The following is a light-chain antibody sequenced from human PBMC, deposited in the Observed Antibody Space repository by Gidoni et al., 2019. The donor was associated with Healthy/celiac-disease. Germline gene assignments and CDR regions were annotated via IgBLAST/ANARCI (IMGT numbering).Light chain of an antibody. Sequence: VMTQSPATLSVSPGERATLSGRASQSVSSNLAWYQQKPGQAPRLLIYGASTRATGIPARFSGSGSGTEFTLTISSLQSEDFAVYYCQQYNNWPLYTCGQGTKLEIK. CDR3: QQYNNWPLYT. V-gene: IGKV3-15*01. J-gene: IGKJ2*01. CDR2: GAS. CDR1: QSVSSN.